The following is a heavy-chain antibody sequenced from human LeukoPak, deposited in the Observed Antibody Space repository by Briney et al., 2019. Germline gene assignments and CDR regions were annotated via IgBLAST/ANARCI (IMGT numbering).Heavy chain of an antibody. Sequence: GGSLRLSCAASGFTFSSYAMSWVRQAPGKGLEWVSGISGSGASTYYADSVKGRFTISRDNSKNTLYLQMNSLRAEDTAVYYCAKHLAARPLYYFDSWGQGTLVTLSS. CDR3: AKHLAARPLYYFDS. D-gene: IGHD6-6*01. V-gene: IGHV3-23*01. CDR1: GFTFSSYA. J-gene: IGHJ4*02. CDR2: ISGSGAST.